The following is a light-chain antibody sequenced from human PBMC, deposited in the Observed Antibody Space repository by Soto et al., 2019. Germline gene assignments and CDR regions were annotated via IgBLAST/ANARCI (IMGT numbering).Light chain of an antibody. CDR3: QQYGPSPPYT. J-gene: IGKJ2*01. V-gene: IGKV3-20*01. CDR2: AAS. Sequence: EIVLTQSPGTLSLSPGERATLSCRASRSFASSYLAWYQRKPGQAPRLLIYAASNRATGIPDRFTGSGSATDFTLTISRVEPEDFAVYYCQQYGPSPPYTFGQGTKVEIK. CDR1: RSFASSY.